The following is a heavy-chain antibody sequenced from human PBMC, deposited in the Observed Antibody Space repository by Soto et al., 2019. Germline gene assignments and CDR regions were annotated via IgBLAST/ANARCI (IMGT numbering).Heavy chain of an antibody. CDR3: AKGHSSGWYFYYSYGMDV. V-gene: IGHV3-30*18. J-gene: IGHJ6*02. CDR1: GFTFSSYG. Sequence: QVQLVESGGGVVQPGRSLRLSCAASGFTFSSYGMHWVRQAPGKGLEWVAVISYDGSNEYYADSVKGRFTISRDNSKNTQXLQMNSLRAEDTAVYYCAKGHSSGWYFYYSYGMDVWGQGTTVTVSS. D-gene: IGHD6-19*01. CDR2: ISYDGSNE.